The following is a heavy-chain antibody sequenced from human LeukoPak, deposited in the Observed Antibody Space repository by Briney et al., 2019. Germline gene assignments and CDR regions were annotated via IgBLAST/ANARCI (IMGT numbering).Heavy chain of an antibody. V-gene: IGHV5-51*01. CDR1: GYSFTSYW. CDR2: IYPGDSDT. J-gene: IGHJ4*02. D-gene: IGHD2-21*02. Sequence: GESLKISCKGSGYSFTSYWIGWVRQMPGKGLEWVGIIYPGDSDTRYSPSFQGQVTISADKSISTAYLQWSSLKASDTAMYYCARIRAYCGGDCYAPEYYFDYWGQGTLVTVSS. CDR3: ARIRAYCGGDCYAPEYYFDY.